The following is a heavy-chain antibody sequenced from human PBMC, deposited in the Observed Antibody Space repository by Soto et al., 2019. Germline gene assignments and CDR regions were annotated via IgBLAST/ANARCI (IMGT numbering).Heavy chain of an antibody. V-gene: IGHV1-69*06. D-gene: IGHD6-13*01. J-gene: IGHJ4*02. Sequence: GASVKVSCKASGGTFSSYAISWVRQATGQGLEWMGGIVPIFGTANYAQKFQGRVTITADKSTSTAYMELSSLRSEDTAVYYCASELLVYSSSSYLDVIGGNYFDYWGRGTLVTVSS. CDR3: ASELLVYSSSSYLDVIGGNYFDY. CDR1: GGTFSSYA. CDR2: IVPIFGTA.